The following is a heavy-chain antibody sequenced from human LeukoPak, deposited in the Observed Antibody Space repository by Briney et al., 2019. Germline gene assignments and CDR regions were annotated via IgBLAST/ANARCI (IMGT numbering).Heavy chain of an antibody. D-gene: IGHD3-10*01. CDR3: ASSMVRGVINWFDP. CDR2: INHSGST. CDR1: GGSFSGYY. V-gene: IGHV4-34*01. Sequence: PSETLSLTCAVYGGSFSGYYWSWIRQPPGKGLEWIGEINHSGSTYYNPSLKSRVTISVDRSKNQFSLKLSSVTAADTAVYYCASSMVRGVINWFDPWGQGTLVTVSS. J-gene: IGHJ5*02.